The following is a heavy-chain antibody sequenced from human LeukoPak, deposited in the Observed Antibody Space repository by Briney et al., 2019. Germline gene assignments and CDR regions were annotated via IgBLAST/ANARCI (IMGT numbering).Heavy chain of an antibody. CDR2: ISYDGSNK. Sequence: GGSLRLSCAASGFTFSSYAMHWVRQAPGKGLEWVAVISYDGSNKYYADSVKGRFTISRDNSKNTLYLQMNSLRAEDTAVYYCARGTCSGGSCYNQRYNWFDPWGQGTLVTVSS. D-gene: IGHD2-15*01. CDR3: ARGTCSGGSCYNQRYNWFDP. V-gene: IGHV3-30*01. J-gene: IGHJ5*02. CDR1: GFTFSSYA.